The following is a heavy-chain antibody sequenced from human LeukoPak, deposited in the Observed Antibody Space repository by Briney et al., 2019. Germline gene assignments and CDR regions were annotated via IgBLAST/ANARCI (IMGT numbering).Heavy chain of an antibody. CDR1: GYTFTIYY. V-gene: IGHV1-46*01. J-gene: IGHJ4*02. Sequence: ASVKVSCKASGYTFTIYYMHWVRQAPGQGLEWMGVINPSGGSTSYAQKFQGRVTMTRDMSTSTVYMELSSLRSEDTAVYYCAGSQGAIYYFDYWGQGTLVTVSS. CDR2: INPSGGST. CDR3: AGSQGAIYYFDY. D-gene: IGHD2-2*01.